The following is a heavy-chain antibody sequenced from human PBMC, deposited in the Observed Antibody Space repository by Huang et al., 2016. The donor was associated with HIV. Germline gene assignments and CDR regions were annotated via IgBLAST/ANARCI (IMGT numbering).Heavy chain of an antibody. CDR2: LNPNSGKT. Sequence: QVQLVQSGPEVKKPGDSVKVSCKTSGYIFSNYDSNWVRQDPGHGLQWMGWLNPNSGKTDYGQNVQGRVTLTRSTSTGAAYMVLNSLTSQDTAVYYCARLTSGWYQDYWGQGTLVTVSS. J-gene: IGHJ4*02. D-gene: IGHD6-19*01. V-gene: IGHV1-8*01. CDR1: GYIFSNYD. CDR3: ARLTSGWYQDY.